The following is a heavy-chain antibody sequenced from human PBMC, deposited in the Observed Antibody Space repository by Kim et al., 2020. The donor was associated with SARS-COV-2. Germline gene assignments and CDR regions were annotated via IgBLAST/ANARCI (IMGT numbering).Heavy chain of an antibody. CDR1: GYTFTSYD. V-gene: IGHV1-8*01. CDR3: RAAAEGWRDAFDI. D-gene: IGHD6-13*01. Sequence: ASVKVSCKASGYTFTSYDINWVRQATGQGLEWMGWMNPNSGNTGYAQKFQGRVTMTRNTSISTAYMELSSLRSEDTAVYYCRAAAEGWRDAFDIWGQGTMVTVSS. CDR2: MNPNSGNT. J-gene: IGHJ3*02.